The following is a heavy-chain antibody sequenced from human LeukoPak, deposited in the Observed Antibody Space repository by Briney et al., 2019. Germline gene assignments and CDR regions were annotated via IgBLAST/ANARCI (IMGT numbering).Heavy chain of an antibody. CDR3: ARVSLIVAAGTLDY. Sequence: GGSLRLSCAASGFTFSSYAMHWVRQAPGKGLEWVAVISYDGSNKYYADSVKGRFTISRDNSKNTLYLQMNSLRAEDTAVYYCARVSLIVAAGTLDYWGQGTLVTVSS. V-gene: IGHV3-30-3*01. CDR1: GFTFSSYA. J-gene: IGHJ4*02. D-gene: IGHD6-13*01. CDR2: ISYDGSNK.